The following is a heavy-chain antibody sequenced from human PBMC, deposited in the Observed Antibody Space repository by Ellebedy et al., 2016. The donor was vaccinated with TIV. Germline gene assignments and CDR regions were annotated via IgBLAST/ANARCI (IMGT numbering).Heavy chain of an antibody. CDR2: ITDVGGAA. CDR3: AKGEGFFVGASDY. CDR1: GFTFSSYA. D-gene: IGHD1-26*01. J-gene: IGHJ4*02. Sequence: GESLKISXAASGFTFSSYAMTWIRQAPGKGLEWVSTITDVGGAAYYGDSVKGRFTISRDNSKNTLYLQMNSLRAEDTATYYCAKGEGFFVGASDYWGQGTLVTVSS. V-gene: IGHV3-23*01.